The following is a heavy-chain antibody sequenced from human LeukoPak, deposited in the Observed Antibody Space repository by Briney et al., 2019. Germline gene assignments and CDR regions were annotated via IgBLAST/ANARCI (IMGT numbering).Heavy chain of an antibody. D-gene: IGHD6-6*01. CDR3: ARFEAPPSTLRIAARLHSWFDP. CDR2: FYYSRST. V-gene: IGHV4-39*01. Sequence: PSETLSLTCTVSGDSISSSSFYWGWIRQPPGKGLEWIGSFYYSRSTYYNPSLKSRVTISVDTSKNQFSLKLSSVTAADTAVYYCARFEAPPSTLRIAARLHSWFDPWGQGSLVTVSS. CDR1: GDSISSSSFY. J-gene: IGHJ5*02.